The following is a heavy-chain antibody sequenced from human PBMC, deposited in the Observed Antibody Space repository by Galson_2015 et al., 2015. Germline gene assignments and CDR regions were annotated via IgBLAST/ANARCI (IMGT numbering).Heavy chain of an antibody. V-gene: IGHV4-4*02. Sequence: SETLSLTCDVSGDSSGSTYWWNWVRQTPGKGLEWIGEISESGYTKYNPSLRSRVTISLDKFRKQFSLKLTSVTAADTAIYFCAANRQYSLHIWGQGTVVTVSP. CDR3: AANRQYSLHI. D-gene: IGHD1-14*01. J-gene: IGHJ3*02. CDR1: GDSSGSTYW. CDR2: ISESGYT.